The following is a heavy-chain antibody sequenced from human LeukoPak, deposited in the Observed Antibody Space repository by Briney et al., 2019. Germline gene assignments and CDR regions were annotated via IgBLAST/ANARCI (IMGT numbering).Heavy chain of an antibody. CDR3: ARPLRSEVGYYDSSGYYYDWFDP. CDR1: GYTFTNHG. D-gene: IGHD3-22*01. J-gene: IGHJ5*02. V-gene: IGHV1-18*01. CDR2: ISAYNGNT. Sequence: ASVKVSCKASGYTFTNHGISWVRQAPGQGLESMGWISAYNGNTNYAQKLQGRVTMTTDTSTSTAYMELRSLRSDDTAVYYCARPLRSEVGYYDSSGYYYDWFDPWGQGTLVTVSS.